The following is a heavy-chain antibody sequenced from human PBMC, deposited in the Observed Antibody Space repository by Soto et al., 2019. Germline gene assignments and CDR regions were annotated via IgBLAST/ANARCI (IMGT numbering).Heavy chain of an antibody. Sequence: LSLTCTVSGGSISSGGYYWSWIRQHPGKGLEWIGYIYYSGSTYYNPSLKSRVTISVDTSKNQFSLKLSSVTAADTAVYYCATSHVDTAMGDYWGQGTLVTVSS. J-gene: IGHJ4*02. CDR2: IYYSGST. D-gene: IGHD5-18*01. CDR3: ATSHVDTAMGDY. CDR1: GGSISSGGYY. V-gene: IGHV4-31*03.